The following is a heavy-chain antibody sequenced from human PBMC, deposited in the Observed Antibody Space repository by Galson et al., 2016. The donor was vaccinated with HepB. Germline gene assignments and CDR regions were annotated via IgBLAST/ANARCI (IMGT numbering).Heavy chain of an antibody. Sequence: ETLSLTCVVSGGSIHGTSSYWAWIRQPPGKGLEWIGYFYGSGRTDYNPSLKSRVTLSVDTSKNHFSLKLSSVTAADTAVYYCTRHKEQQQLGYFDLWGRGTLVAVSS. CDR1: GGSIHGTSSY. D-gene: IGHD5-24*01. CDR3: TRHKEQQQLGYFDL. V-gene: IGHV4-61*05. CDR2: FYGSGRT. J-gene: IGHJ2*01.